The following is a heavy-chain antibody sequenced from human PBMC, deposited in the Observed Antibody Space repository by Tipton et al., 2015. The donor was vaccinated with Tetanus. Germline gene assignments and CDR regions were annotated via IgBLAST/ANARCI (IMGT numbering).Heavy chain of an antibody. CDR1: GFTFSDHY. J-gene: IGHJ4*02. V-gene: IGHV3-72*01. Sequence: SLRLSCAASGFTFSDHYMDWVRQAPGKGLEWVGRTRNKANSYTTEYAASVKGRFTISRDDSKNSLYLQMNSLKTEDTAVYYCARELHQISLDYWGQGTLVTVSS. CDR2: TRNKANSYTT. CDR3: ARELHQISLDY. D-gene: IGHD2-15*01.